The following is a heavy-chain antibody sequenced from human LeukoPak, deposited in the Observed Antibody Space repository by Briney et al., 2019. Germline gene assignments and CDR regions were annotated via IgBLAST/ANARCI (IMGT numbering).Heavy chain of an antibody. CDR1: GGSISDYY. J-gene: IGHJ4*02. CDR2: IYDSGST. Sequence: PSETLSLTCTVSGGSISDYYWSWIRQAPGKGLEWIGYIYDSGSTNYNPSLKSRVTISVDTSKKQFSLKLSSVTAADTAVCYCARGAAYIDYWGQGTLVTVSS. V-gene: IGHV4-59*01. CDR3: ARGAAYIDY.